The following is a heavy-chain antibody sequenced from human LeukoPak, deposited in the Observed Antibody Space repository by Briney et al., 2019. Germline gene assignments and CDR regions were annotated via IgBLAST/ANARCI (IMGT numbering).Heavy chain of an antibody. J-gene: IGHJ4*02. D-gene: IGHD6-19*01. CDR1: GYPFTHYW. CDR3: ARHPSYSSGWYGGDY. V-gene: IGHV5-51*01. Sequence: GESLKISCKGSGYPFTHYWIGWVRQMPGKGLEWMGIIYPGDSDTRYSPSFQGQVTISADKSISTAYLQWSSLKASDTAMYYCARHPSYSSGWYGGDYWGQGTLVTVSS. CDR2: IYPGDSDT.